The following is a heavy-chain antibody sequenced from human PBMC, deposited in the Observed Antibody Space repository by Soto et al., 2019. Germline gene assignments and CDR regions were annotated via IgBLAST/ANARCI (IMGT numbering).Heavy chain of an antibody. Sequence: TSETLSLTCTVSGDSITNSNWWTWVRQPPGKGLEWIGEIFHSGSTNYNPSLKSRITISVDKSKNQFVLKLRSVTAADTAVYYCARLNAGTTYYYYGMDVWGQGTTVTVSS. V-gene: IGHV4-4*02. CDR2: IFHSGST. J-gene: IGHJ6*02. CDR3: ARLNAGTTYYYYGMDV. CDR1: GDSITNSNW. D-gene: IGHD1-7*01.